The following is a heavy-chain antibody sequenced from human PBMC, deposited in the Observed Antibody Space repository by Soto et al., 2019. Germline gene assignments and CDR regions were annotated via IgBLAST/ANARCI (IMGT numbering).Heavy chain of an antibody. CDR3: AREPATAKPEGVDF. CDR2: INPNSGGT. Sequence: QVQLVQSGAEGRKPGASVKVSCKASGYTFSDYYIHWVRQAPGQGLEWMGWINPNSGGTQYAQKFQGGVTMTRDTSITTAYMELSRLRSGDTAVYYCAREPATAKPEGVDFWGQGTLVTVSA. CDR1: GYTFSDYY. V-gene: IGHV1-2*02. D-gene: IGHD1-1*01. J-gene: IGHJ4*02.